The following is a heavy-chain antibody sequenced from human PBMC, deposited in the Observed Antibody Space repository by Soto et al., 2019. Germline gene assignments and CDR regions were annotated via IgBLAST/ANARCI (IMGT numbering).Heavy chain of an antibody. D-gene: IGHD2-8*01. V-gene: IGHV1-69*13. CDR1: GGTFSSYA. Sequence: PRASVKVSCKASGGTFSSYAISWVRQAPGQGLEWMGGIIPIFGTANYAQKFQGRVTITADESTSTAYMELSSLRSEDTAVYYCARDKRYTDIVLMVYAMNYYGMDVWGQGTTVTVSS. J-gene: IGHJ6*02. CDR2: IIPIFGTA. CDR3: ARDKRYTDIVLMVYAMNYYGMDV.